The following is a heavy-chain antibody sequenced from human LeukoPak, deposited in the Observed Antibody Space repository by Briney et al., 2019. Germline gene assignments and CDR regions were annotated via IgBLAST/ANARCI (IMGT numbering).Heavy chain of an antibody. CDR3: ARGQSSSWFIDAFDI. V-gene: IGHV3-30*01. D-gene: IGHD6-13*01. CDR1: GFTFSSYA. J-gene: IGHJ3*02. Sequence: GGSLRLSCAASGFTFSSYAMHWVRQAPGKGLEWVAVISYDGSNKYYADSVKGRFTISRDNSKNTLYLQMNSLRAEDTAVYYCARGQSSSWFIDAFDIWGQGTMVTVSS. CDR2: ISYDGSNK.